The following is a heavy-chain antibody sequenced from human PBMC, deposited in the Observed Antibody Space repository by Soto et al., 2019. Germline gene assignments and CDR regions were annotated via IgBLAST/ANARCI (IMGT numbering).Heavy chain of an antibody. Sequence: QVQLVQSGAEVKKPGASVKVSCKASGYTFTSYGISWVRQAPGQGLEWMGWISAYNGNTNYAQKLQGRVTMTTDTATSTAYMELRSLRSDDTAVYYCASDVKDIVVVPAANYFDYWGQGTLVTVSS. CDR3: ASDVKDIVVVPAANYFDY. D-gene: IGHD2-2*01. CDR1: GYTFTSYG. J-gene: IGHJ4*02. CDR2: ISAYNGNT. V-gene: IGHV1-18*01.